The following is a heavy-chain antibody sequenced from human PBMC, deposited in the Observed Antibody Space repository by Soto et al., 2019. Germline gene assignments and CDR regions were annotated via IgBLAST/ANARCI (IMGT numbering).Heavy chain of an antibody. D-gene: IGHD2-15*01. J-gene: IGHJ4*02. V-gene: IGHV1-46*01. CDR3: ARDRGGGNTNYFDY. CDR2: INPSGGST. CDR1: GYTFTSYG. Sequence: ASVKVSCKASGYTFTSYGISWVRQAPGQGLEWMGIINPSGGSTSYAQKFQGRVTMTRDTSTSTVYMELSSLRSEDTAVYYCARDRGGGNTNYFDYWGQGTLVTVPQ.